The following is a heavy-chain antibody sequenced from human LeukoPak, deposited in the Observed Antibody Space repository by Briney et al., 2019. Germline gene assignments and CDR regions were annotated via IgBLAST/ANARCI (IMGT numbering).Heavy chain of an antibody. J-gene: IGHJ4*02. Sequence: GASVKVSCKSSGYTFTSYDINWVRQAPGQGLEWMGWMNPNSGNTGHAQKFQGRVTMTRNTSISTAYMELSSLRSKDTAVYDCARARDPTKGDYSGQGNLVTVSS. CDR3: ARARDPTKGDY. D-gene: IGHD1-14*01. CDR2: MNPNSGNT. CDR1: GYTFTSYD. V-gene: IGHV1-8*01.